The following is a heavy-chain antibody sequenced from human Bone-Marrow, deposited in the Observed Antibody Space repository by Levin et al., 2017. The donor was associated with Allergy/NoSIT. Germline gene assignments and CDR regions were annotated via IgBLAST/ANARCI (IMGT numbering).Heavy chain of an antibody. CDR2: ITPHSGGT. CDR1: GYIFSGYY. Sequence: GGSLRLSCKVSGYIFSGYYIHWVRQAPGQGLEWMGRITPHSGGTNYPQRFQGRVTMTRDTSISTAYMELRNLQSDDAAVYYCVLRGYGEKESFDYWGYGTLVTVSS. D-gene: IGHD4-17*01. J-gene: IGHJ4*01. CDR3: VLRGYGEKESFDY. V-gene: IGHV1-2*06.